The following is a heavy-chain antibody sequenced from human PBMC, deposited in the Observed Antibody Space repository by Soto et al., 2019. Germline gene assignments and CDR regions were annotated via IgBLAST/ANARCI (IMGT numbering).Heavy chain of an antibody. D-gene: IGHD6-19*01. Sequence: SGGSLRLSCSASGFTFSSYAMHWVRQAPGKGLEYVSAISSNGGSTYYADSVKGRFTISRDNSKNTLYLQMSSLRAEDTAVYYCVKVPIAVAAIRGYYFDYWGQGTLVTVS. J-gene: IGHJ4*02. CDR2: ISSNGGST. CDR1: GFTFSSYA. CDR3: VKVPIAVAAIRGYYFDY. V-gene: IGHV3-64D*06.